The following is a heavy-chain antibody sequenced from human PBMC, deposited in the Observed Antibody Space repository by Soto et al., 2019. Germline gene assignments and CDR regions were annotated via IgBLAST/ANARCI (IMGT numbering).Heavy chain of an antibody. CDR2: ISGSGGST. CDR1: GFTFSSYA. V-gene: IGHV3-23*01. D-gene: IGHD6-13*01. Sequence: GGSLILSCAASGFTFSSYAMSWVRQAPGKGLEWVSAISGSGGSTYYADSVQGRFTISRDNSKNTLYLQMNSLRAEDTAVYYCAKGIAAALFDYWGQGTLVTVSS. J-gene: IGHJ4*02. CDR3: AKGIAAALFDY.